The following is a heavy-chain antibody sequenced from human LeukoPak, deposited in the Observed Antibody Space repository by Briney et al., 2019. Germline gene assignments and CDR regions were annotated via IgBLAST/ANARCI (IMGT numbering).Heavy chain of an antibody. CDR3: ARAHCSGGSCYPGVGGY. Sequence: GSLRLSCAASGFSFSTYSMSWVRQAPGKGLEWIGSIYHSGSTYYNPSLKSRVTISVDTSKNQFSLKLSSVTAADTAVYYCARAHCSGGSCYPGVGGYWGQGTLVTVSS. V-gene: IGHV4-38-2*01. J-gene: IGHJ4*02. CDR2: IYHSGST. CDR1: GFSFSTY. D-gene: IGHD2-15*01.